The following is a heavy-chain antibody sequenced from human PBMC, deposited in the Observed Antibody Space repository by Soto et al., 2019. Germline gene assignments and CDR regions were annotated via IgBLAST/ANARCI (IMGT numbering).Heavy chain of an antibody. Sequence: SETLSLTCTVSGGSISSGDYYWSWIRQPPGKGLEWIGYIYYSGSTYYNPSLKSRVTISVDTSKNQFSLKLSSVTAADTAVYYCARNGENDYGDYVVYWGQGTLVTVSS. J-gene: IGHJ4*02. V-gene: IGHV4-30-4*01. CDR2: IYYSGST. D-gene: IGHD4-17*01. CDR1: GGSISSGDYY. CDR3: ARNGENDYGDYVVY.